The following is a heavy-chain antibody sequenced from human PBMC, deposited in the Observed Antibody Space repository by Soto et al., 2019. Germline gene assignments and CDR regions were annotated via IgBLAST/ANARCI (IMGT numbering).Heavy chain of an antibody. CDR1: GFTFSSYG. D-gene: IGHD5-12*01. CDR3: AKERRWLHRSRYYFDY. Sequence: QVQLVESGGGVVQPGRSLRLSCAASGFTFSSYGMHWVRQAPGKGLEWVAVISYDGSNKYYADSVKGRFTISRDNSKNXLYLQMNSLRAEDTAVYYCAKERRWLHRSRYYFDYWGQGTLVTVSS. V-gene: IGHV3-30*18. CDR2: ISYDGSNK. J-gene: IGHJ4*02.